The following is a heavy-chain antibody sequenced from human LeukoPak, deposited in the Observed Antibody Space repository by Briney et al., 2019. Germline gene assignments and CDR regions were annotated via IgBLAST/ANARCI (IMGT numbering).Heavy chain of an antibody. CDR2: IYHSGST. CDR3: ARVNSSGWYIGVRHWFDP. Sequence: SETLSLTCAVSGGSISSSNWWSWVRQPPGKGLEWIGEIYHSGSTNYNPSLKSRDTISVDKSKNQFSLKLSSVTAADTAVYYCARVNSSGWYIGVRHWFDPWGQGTLVTVSS. D-gene: IGHD6-19*01. CDR1: GGSISSSNW. J-gene: IGHJ5*02. V-gene: IGHV4-4*02.